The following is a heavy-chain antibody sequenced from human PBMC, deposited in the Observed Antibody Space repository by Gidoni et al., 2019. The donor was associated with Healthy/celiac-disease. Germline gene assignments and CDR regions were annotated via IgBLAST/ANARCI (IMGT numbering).Heavy chain of an antibody. CDR1: GFTFGDYA. V-gene: IGHV3-49*03. Sequence: EVQLVESGGGLVQPGRSLRLSCKASGFTFGDYAMSWFRQAPGKGLGWVGCIMSKAYGGTTEYAASVKGRFTISRDDSKSIAYLQMNSLKTEDTAVYYCTPWELLRQRWFDPWGQGTLVTVSS. CDR2: IMSKAYGGTT. D-gene: IGHD1-26*01. J-gene: IGHJ5*02. CDR3: TPWELLRQRWFDP.